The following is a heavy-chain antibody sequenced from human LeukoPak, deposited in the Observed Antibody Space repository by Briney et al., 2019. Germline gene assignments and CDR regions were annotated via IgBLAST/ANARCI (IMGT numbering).Heavy chain of an antibody. CDR3: ARGSWGMKFDY. V-gene: IGHV4-59*01. CDR2: IYYTGGT. D-gene: IGHD2-15*01. J-gene: IGHJ4*02. CDR1: GGPISSYY. Sequence: PSETLSLTCTVSGGPISSYYWSWIRQPPGKGLEWIGYIYYTGGTNYNPSLKSRVTISVDTSKNQFSLKLSSVTAADTAVYYCARGSWGMKFDYWGQGTLVTVSS.